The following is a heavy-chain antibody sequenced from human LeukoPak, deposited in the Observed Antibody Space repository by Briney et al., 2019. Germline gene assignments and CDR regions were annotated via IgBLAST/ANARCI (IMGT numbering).Heavy chain of an antibody. CDR3: ARDRTSSHHYDSSGYYY. V-gene: IGHV3-30-3*01. CDR1: GFTFSSYA. J-gene: IGHJ4*02. CDR2: ISYDGSNK. Sequence: GGSLRLSCAASGFTFSSYAMHWVRQAPGKGLEWVAVISYDGSNKYYADSVKGRFTISRDNSKNTLYLQMNSLRAEDTAVYYCARDRTSSHHYDSSGYYYRGQGTLVTVSS. D-gene: IGHD3-22*01.